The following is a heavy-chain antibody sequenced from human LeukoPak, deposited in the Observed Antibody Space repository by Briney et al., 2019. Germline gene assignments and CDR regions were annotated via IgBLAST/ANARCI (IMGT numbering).Heavy chain of an antibody. CDR3: AKTTVISEEYFYYYMDV. D-gene: IGHD4-17*01. J-gene: IGHJ6*03. Sequence: ASVNVSCKASGFTFTSYGITWVRQAPGQGLEWMGWIITYNGNTHYAQKLQGRVTLTTDTSTNTAYMELRGLRSDDTAVYYCAKTTVISEEYFYYYMDVWGKGTMVTVSS. CDR2: IITYNGNT. CDR1: GFTFTSYG. V-gene: IGHV1-18*01.